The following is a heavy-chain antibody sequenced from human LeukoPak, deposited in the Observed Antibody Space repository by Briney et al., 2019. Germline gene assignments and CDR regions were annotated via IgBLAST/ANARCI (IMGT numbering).Heavy chain of an antibody. D-gene: IGHD3-3*01. J-gene: IGHJ4*02. Sequence: GRSLRLSCAASGFTFSSYAMHWVRQAPGKGLEWVAVISHDGSNKYYADSVKGRFTISRDNSKNTLYLQMNSLRAEDTAVYYCAKDAPLYYDFWSGYYTPFDYWGQGTLVTVSS. V-gene: IGHV3-30*04. CDR2: ISHDGSNK. CDR1: GFTFSSYA. CDR3: AKDAPLYYDFWSGYYTPFDY.